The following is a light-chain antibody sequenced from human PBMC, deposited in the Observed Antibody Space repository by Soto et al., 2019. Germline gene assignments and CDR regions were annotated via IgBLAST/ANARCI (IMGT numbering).Light chain of an antibody. J-gene: IGKJ3*01. V-gene: IGKV3-20*01. CDR2: GTS. CDR3: QQYVNSPIT. CDR1: QSVASSD. Sequence: EIVLTQSPGTLSLSPGERATLSCRASQSVASSDLAWSHQKPGQAPRPLFFGTSSRATGIPDRFSGSGSGTDFTLSISRLEPEDFAVYYCQQYVNSPITFGPATKVDI.